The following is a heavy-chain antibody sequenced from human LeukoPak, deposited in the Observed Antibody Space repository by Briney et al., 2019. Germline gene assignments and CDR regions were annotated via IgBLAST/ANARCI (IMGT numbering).Heavy chain of an antibody. CDR1: GFTFSSYA. CDR2: ISGRGGST. D-gene: IGHD4-23*01. V-gene: IGHV3-23*01. Sequence: GGSLRLSCAASGFTFSSYATYWVRQAPGKVLEWVSGISGRGGSTDYADSVKGRFTISRDSSKNTLYLQMNSLRAEDTAVYYCAKDGLIGSNSNFQHWGQGTLVTVSS. CDR3: AKDGLIGSNSNFQH. J-gene: IGHJ1*01.